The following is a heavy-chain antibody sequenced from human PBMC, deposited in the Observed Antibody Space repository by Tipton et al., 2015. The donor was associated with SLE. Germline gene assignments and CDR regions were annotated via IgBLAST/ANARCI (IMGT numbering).Heavy chain of an antibody. Sequence: QLVQSGAEVKKPGASVKVSCRASGYIFSTYGISWVRQAPGQGLEWMGWINPYNDNTDYVELLQGRVTMTTDTSTGTAYMELTSLNSDDTAIYYCARHPVAGYTYYMDVWGTGTTVTVSS. CDR1: GYIFSTYG. V-gene: IGHV1-18*01. J-gene: IGHJ6*03. D-gene: IGHD5-24*01. CDR2: INPYNDNT. CDR3: ARHPVAGYTYYMDV.